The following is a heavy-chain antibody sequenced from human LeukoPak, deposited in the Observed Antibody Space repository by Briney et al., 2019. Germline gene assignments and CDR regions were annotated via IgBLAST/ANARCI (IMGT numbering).Heavy chain of an antibody. CDR2: IYWNDDK. J-gene: IGHJ4*02. Sequence: SGPTLVKPTQTLTLTRTFSGFSLSTSGVGVGWIRQPPGKALEWLALIYWNDDKRYSPSLKSRLTITKDTSKNQVVLTMTNMDPVDTATCYCAHLRRGYSYGTYWGQGTLVTVSS. CDR1: GFSLSTSGVG. V-gene: IGHV2-5*01. CDR3: AHLRRGYSYGTY. D-gene: IGHD5-18*01.